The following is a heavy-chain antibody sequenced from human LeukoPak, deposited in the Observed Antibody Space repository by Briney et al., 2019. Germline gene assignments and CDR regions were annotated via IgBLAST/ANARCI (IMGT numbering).Heavy chain of an antibody. CDR1: GITFSRYS. CDR2: IGSSRRYI. CDR3: TRGLEYSSTDAFDI. D-gene: IGHD6-6*01. V-gene: IGHV3-21*01. J-gene: IGHJ3*02. Sequence: PGGSLRLSCEVSGITFSRYSINWVRQAPGKGLEWLASIGSSRRYIYHAESVRGRFTISGDNAEKSLYLEMNSLRVEDTAVYYCTRGLEYSSTDAFDIWGQGIMVTVSS.